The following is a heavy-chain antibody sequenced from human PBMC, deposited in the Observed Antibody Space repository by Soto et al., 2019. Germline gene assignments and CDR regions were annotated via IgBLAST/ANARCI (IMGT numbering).Heavy chain of an antibody. V-gene: IGHV4-59*11. J-gene: IGHJ3*02. CDR2: ISHTVNT. CDR3: ARLQYTVVTALDI. CDR1: GVSIGSHF. D-gene: IGHD2-15*01. Sequence: QVQLQESGPRLVKPSETLSLTCSVSGVSIGSHFWSWIRQAPGKGPELVGYISHTVNTNYKPALMSRVTIAMDTSENQLSLQLSSVTAADTAVYYCARLQYTVVTALDIWGQGTMVTVSS.